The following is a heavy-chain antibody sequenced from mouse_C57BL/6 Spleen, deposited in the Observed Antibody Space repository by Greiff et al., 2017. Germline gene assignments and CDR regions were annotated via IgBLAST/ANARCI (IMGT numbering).Heavy chain of an antibody. CDR2: IDPETGGT. D-gene: IGHD1-1*01. CDR1: GYTFTDYE. CDR3: TRYYYGSSQYYFDY. V-gene: IGHV1-15*01. Sequence: QVQLQQSGAELVRPGASVTLSCKASGYTFTDYEMHWVKQTPVHGLEWIGAIDPETGGTAYNQKFKGKAILTADKSSSTAYMELRSLTSEDSAVYYWTRYYYGSSQYYFDYWGQGTTLTVSS. J-gene: IGHJ2*01.